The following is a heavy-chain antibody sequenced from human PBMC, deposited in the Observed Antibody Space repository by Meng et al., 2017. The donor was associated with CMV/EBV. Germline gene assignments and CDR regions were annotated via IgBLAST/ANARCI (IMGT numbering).Heavy chain of an antibody. CDR1: GFTFSNAW. V-gene: IGHV3-15*01. Sequence: GGSLRLSCAASGFTFSNAWMSWVRQAPGKGLEWVGRIKSKTDGGTTDYAAPVKGRFTISRDDSKNTLYLQMNSLKTDDTAVYYCTRRVVTDHYYYGMDVWGQGTTVTVSS. D-gene: IGHD3-3*01. CDR3: TRRVVTDHYYYGMDV. J-gene: IGHJ6*02. CDR2: IKSKTDGGTT.